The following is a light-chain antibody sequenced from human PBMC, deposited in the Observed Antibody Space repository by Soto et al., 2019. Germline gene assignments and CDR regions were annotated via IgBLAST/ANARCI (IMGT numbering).Light chain of an antibody. CDR3: QQYNSYSSWT. J-gene: IGKJ1*01. Sequence: DIQMTQSPSTLSASVGDRVTITCRASQSISWWLAWYQQKPGKAPKLLIYDVSRLKSGVPSRFSGSGSGTEFTLTISSLQPDDFATYYCQQYNSYSSWTFGQGTKVEIK. V-gene: IGKV1-5*01. CDR1: QSISWW. CDR2: DVS.